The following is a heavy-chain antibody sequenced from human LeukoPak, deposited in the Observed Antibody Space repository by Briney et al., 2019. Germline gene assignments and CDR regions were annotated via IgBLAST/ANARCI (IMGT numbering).Heavy chain of an antibody. CDR3: ARVRILEWLLSYYFDY. D-gene: IGHD3-3*01. Sequence: SETLSLTCTVSGGSISSHYWSWIRQPPGKGLEWIGYIYYSGSTNYNPSLKSRVTISVDTSKNQFSLKLSSVTAADTAVYYCARVRILEWLLSYYFDYWGQGTLVTVSS. CDR1: GGSISSHY. V-gene: IGHV4-59*11. CDR2: IYYSGST. J-gene: IGHJ4*02.